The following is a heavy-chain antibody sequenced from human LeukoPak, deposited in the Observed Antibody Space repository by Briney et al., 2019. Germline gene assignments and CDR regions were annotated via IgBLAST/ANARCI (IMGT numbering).Heavy chain of an antibody. CDR3: ARQRGYCSGGSCYGMFDY. CDR2: IYYSGST. V-gene: IGHV4-39*01. D-gene: IGHD2-15*01. Sequence: SETLSLTCTVSGGSISSSSYYWGWLRQPPGKGLEWIGSIYYSGSTYYNPSLKSRVTISVDTSKNQFSLKLTSVTAADTAVYYCARQRGYCSGGSCYGMFDYWGQGTLVTVSS. J-gene: IGHJ4*02. CDR1: GGSISSSSYY.